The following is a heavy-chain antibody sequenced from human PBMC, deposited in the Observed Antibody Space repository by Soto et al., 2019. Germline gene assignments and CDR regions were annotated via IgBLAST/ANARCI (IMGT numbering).Heavy chain of an antibody. V-gene: IGHV4-59*08. CDR1: GGSISSYY. D-gene: IGHD1-7*01. CDR3: ARLQGDRTGTLDY. J-gene: IGHJ4*02. CDR2: IYYSGST. Sequence: PSETLSLTCTVSGGSISSYYWSWIRQPPGKGLEWIGYIYYSGSTNYNPSLKSRVTISVDMSKNQFSLKLSSVTAADTAVYYCARLQGDRTGTLDYWGQGTPVPVSS.